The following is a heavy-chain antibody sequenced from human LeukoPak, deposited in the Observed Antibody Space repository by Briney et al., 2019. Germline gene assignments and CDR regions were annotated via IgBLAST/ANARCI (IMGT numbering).Heavy chain of an antibody. J-gene: IGHJ4*01. Sequence: GGSLRLSCAASGFTFADYGMHWVRQAPGKSLEWVSLISGDGGSTYYADSVKGRFTISRDNSKNSLYLQMNSLRTEDTALYYCAKDPSEYYYDSSGHYPDYWGQGTLVTVSS. CDR3: AKDPSEYYYDSSGHYPDY. D-gene: IGHD3-22*01. CDR2: ISGDGGST. V-gene: IGHV3-43*02. CDR1: GFTFADYG.